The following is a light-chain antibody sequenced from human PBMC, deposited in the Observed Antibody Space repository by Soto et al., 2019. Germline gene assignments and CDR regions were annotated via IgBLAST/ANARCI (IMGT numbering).Light chain of an antibody. Sequence: QSALTQPRPVSGSPGQSVTISCTGTSSDVGGYDYVSWYQQLPGKAPKLMIYDVNKRPSGVPDRFSGSKSGNTASLTISGLQPEDEADYYCCSFAGRSTVVFGGGTKVTVL. J-gene: IGLJ2*01. CDR1: SSDVGGYDY. V-gene: IGLV2-11*01. CDR3: CSFAGRSTVV. CDR2: DVN.